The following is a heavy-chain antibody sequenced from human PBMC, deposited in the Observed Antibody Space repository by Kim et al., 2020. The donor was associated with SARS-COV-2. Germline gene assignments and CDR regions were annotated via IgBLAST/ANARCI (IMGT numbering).Heavy chain of an antibody. V-gene: IGHV4-59*01. J-gene: IGHJ6*02. CDR3: AGDREPTIYHGLHV. Sequence: SETLSLTCTVSGGSISTYYWSWIRQPPGKGLEWIGYIYHSGFANYNPSLKSRLTMSVDTAKNQVSLKLSSVTAADTAVYYCAGDREPTIYHGLHVWSQGTTVTVS. CDR1: GGSISTYY. CDR2: IYHSGFA. D-gene: IGHD1-26*01.